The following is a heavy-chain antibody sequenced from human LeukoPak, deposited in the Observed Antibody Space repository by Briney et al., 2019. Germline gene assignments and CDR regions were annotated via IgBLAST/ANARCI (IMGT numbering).Heavy chain of an antibody. CDR3: ARHEIRIYYGSGTLNWFDP. Sequence: SETLSLTCAVYGGSFSGYYWSWIRQPPGKGLEWIGSIYYSGSTYYNPSPKSRVTISVDTSKNQFSLKLSSVTAADTAVYYCARHEIRIYYGSGTLNWFDPWGQGTLVTVSS. V-gene: IGHV4-34*01. D-gene: IGHD3-10*01. CDR2: IYYSGST. J-gene: IGHJ5*02. CDR1: GGSFSGYY.